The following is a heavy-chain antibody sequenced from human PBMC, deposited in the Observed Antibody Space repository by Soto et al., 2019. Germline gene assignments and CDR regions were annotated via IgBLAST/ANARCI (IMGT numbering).Heavy chain of an antibody. CDR1: GDSISSGGYY. J-gene: IGHJ6*02. CDR2: IYYSATS. CDR3: ASRYVRRGVLMDV. Sequence: SETLSLTCTVSGDSISSGGYYWSWIRRHPGKGLELIGHIYYSATSYYNPSLKSRVTISVDTSKSQFSLKLSSVTAADTAVYYCASRYVRRGVLMDVWGQGTTVTVSS. D-gene: IGHD3-10*02. V-gene: IGHV4-31*03.